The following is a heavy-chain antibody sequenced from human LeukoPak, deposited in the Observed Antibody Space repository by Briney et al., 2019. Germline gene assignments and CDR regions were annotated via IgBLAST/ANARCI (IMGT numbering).Heavy chain of an antibody. CDR3: ARSGGLQKFDY. V-gene: IGHV3-30*04. CDR2: ISYDGSNK. D-gene: IGHD4-11*01. CDR1: GFTFSSFA. J-gene: IGHJ4*02. Sequence: GGSLRLSCAASGFTFSSFAMHWVRQAPGKGLEWVAVISYDGSNKYHADSVKGRFTISRDTSKNTLYLQMNSLRAEDTAVYYCARSGGLQKFDYWGQGTLVTVSS.